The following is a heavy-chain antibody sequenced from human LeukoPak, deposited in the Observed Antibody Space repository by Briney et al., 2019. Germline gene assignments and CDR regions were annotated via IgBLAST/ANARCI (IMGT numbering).Heavy chain of an antibody. CDR2: INPSGGST. Sequence: ASAKVSCKASGYTFTSYYMHWVRQAPGQGLEWMGIINPSGGSTSYAQKFQGRVTMTRDTSTSTVYMELSSLRSEDTAVYYCARGDYYDSSGYYYSVVGRDYWGQGTLVTVSS. V-gene: IGHV1-46*01. CDR1: GYTFTSYY. D-gene: IGHD3-22*01. J-gene: IGHJ4*02. CDR3: ARGDYYDSSGYYYSVVGRDY.